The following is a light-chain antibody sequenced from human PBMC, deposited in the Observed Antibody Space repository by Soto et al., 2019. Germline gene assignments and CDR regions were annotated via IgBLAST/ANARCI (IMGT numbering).Light chain of an antibody. CDR1: QSVSSTY. CDR2: GAS. J-gene: IGKJ1*01. Sequence: EIVLTQSPGSLSLSPGDRATLSCRASQSVSSTYLSWYQQKPGQAPRLLIYGASSRASGVPDRFSGGGSGTDFTLTISRLEPEDFAVYYCQHCDNSLTLTFGQGTQVEIK. V-gene: IGKV3-20*01. CDR3: QHCDNSLTLT.